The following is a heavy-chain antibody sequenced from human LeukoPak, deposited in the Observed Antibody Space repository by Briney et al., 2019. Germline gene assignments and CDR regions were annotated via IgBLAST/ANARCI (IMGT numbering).Heavy chain of an antibody. V-gene: IGHV4-31*03. D-gene: IGHD1-26*01. CDR3: ARSGPGIVGPSDY. CDR1: GGSISSGDYY. J-gene: IGHJ4*02. Sequence: PSQTLSLTCTVSGGSISSGDYYWSWIRQHPGKGLEWIGYIYYSGSTYYNPSLKSRVTLSVDTSKNQFSLKLSSVTAADTAVYYCARSGPGIVGPSDYWGQGTLVTVSS. CDR2: IYYSGST.